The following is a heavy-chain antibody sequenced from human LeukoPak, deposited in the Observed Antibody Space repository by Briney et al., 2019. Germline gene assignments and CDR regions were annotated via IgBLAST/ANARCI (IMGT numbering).Heavy chain of an antibody. CDR1: GGTFISYT. CDR3: AKGDTAPSFGYYDILAGYFYYYYMDV. J-gene: IGHJ6*03. Sequence: SVKVSCKASGGTFISYTISWVRQAPGQGLEWMGRIIPILGIANYAQKFQGRVTITADKSTSTAYMELSSLRSEDTAVYYCAKGDTAPSFGYYDILAGYFYYYYMDVWGKGTTVTVSS. D-gene: IGHD3-9*01. CDR2: IIPILGIA. V-gene: IGHV1-69*02.